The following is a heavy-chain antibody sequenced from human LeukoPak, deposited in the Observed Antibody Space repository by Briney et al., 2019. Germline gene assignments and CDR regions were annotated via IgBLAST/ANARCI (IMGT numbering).Heavy chain of an antibody. CDR3: ARGGTAMAIFDY. CDR1: GGSISSYY. D-gene: IGHD5-18*01. J-gene: IGHJ4*02. Sequence: PSETLSLTCTVSGGSISSYYWSWIRQPPGKGLGWIGYIYYSGSTNYNPSLKSRVTISVDTSKNQFSLKLSSVTAADTAVYYRARGGTAMAIFDYWGQGTLVTVSS. V-gene: IGHV4-59*08. CDR2: IYYSGST.